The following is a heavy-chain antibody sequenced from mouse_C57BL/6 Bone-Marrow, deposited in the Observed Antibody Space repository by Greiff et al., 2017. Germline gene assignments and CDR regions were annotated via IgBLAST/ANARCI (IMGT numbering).Heavy chain of an antibody. CDR1: GYTFTSYG. D-gene: IGHD2-4*01. J-gene: IGHJ3*01. CDR3: ARGGYDYDEFAY. V-gene: IGHV1-81*01. CDR2: IYPRSGNT. Sequence: QVQLQQSGAELARPGASVKLSCKASGYTFTSYGISWVKQRTGQGLEWIGEIYPRSGNTYYNEKFKGKATLTADKSSSTAYMELRSLTSEDSAVYFCARGGYDYDEFAYWGQGTLVTVSA.